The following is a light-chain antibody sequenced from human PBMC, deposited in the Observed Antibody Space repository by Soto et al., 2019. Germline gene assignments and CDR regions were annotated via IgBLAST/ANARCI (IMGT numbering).Light chain of an antibody. CDR1: SSDVGGSQY. CDR2: EVS. Sequence: QSALTQPASVSGSPGQSITISCTGTSSDVGGSQYVSWYQQNPGKAPKLVIYEVSNRPSGVSIRFSGSKSGDTASLTISGLQAEDEADYYCCSYTLRSTIVFGGGTKLTVL. V-gene: IGLV2-14*01. CDR3: CSYTLRSTIV. J-gene: IGLJ2*01.